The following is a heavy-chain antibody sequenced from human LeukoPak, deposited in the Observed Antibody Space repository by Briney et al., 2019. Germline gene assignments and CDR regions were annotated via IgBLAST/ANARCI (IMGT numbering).Heavy chain of an antibody. Sequence: GGSLRLSCAASGFTFSNYAMHWVRQAPGKGLEWVAFMSYDGSDKYYADSVKGRFTISRDNSKNTLYLQMNSLRPEDTAVYYCAKDEPGTYSPSDYWGQGTLVTVSS. D-gene: IGHD3-10*01. CDR1: GFTFSNYA. J-gene: IGHJ4*02. V-gene: IGHV3-30*18. CDR3: AKDEPGTYSPSDY. CDR2: MSYDGSDK.